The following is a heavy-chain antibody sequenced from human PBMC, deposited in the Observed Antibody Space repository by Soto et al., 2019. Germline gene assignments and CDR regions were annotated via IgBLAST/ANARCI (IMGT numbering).Heavy chain of an antibody. D-gene: IGHD6-13*01. J-gene: IGHJ5*02. CDR2: ISSNSAYI. CDR1: EFTFSSYA. V-gene: IGHV3-21*01. Sequence: GGSLRRSCAASEFTFSSYAMSWVRQAPGKGLEWVSTISSNSAYIYYTDALRGRFTISRDNAKNSLHLQMNSLRAEDTAVYYCTRDASRDSSARGWFDPWGPGTLVTVSS. CDR3: TRDASRDSSARGWFDP.